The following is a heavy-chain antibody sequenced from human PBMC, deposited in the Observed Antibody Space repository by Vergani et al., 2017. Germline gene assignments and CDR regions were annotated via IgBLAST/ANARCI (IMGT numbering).Heavy chain of an antibody. CDR3: ARHTAYTDS. Sequence: VELVQSGPEMRKSGESLKIFCKGSEYSFGNYWIGWVRQMPGKGLEWMGIFYPADSDTRYSPSFQGQVTISADKSISTAFLQWDSLKASDTALYYCARHTAYTDSWGQGTLVTVSS. V-gene: IGHV5-51*01. CDR1: EYSFGNYW. CDR2: FYPADSDT. D-gene: IGHD3-16*01. J-gene: IGHJ4*02.